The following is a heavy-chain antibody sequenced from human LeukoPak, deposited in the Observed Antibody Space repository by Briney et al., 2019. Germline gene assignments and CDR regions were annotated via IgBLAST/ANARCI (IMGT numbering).Heavy chain of an antibody. CDR2: ISSSGSTI. Sequence: GGSLRLSCVASGFTFSHYEMNWVRQAPGKGLEWVSYISSSGSTIYYADSVKGRFTISRDNAKNSLYLQMNSLRAEDTAVYYCARERTVTLGGYYYYGMDVWGQGTTVTVSS. J-gene: IGHJ6*02. V-gene: IGHV3-48*03. CDR1: GFTFSHYE. CDR3: ARERTVTLGGYYYYGMDV. D-gene: IGHD4-17*01.